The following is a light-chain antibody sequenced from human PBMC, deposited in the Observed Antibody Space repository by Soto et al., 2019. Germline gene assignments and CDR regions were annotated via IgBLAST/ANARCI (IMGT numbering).Light chain of an antibody. CDR3: SSYTSSGTLVV. V-gene: IGLV2-14*01. J-gene: IGLJ2*01. Sequence: QSALTQPASVSGSPGQSITISCTGTSSDVGGYKYVSWYQQHPRKAPKLMIYDVSNRPSGVSNRFSGSKSGNTASLTISGLQAEDEADYYCSSYTSSGTLVVFGGGTQLTVL. CDR2: DVS. CDR1: SSDVGGYKY.